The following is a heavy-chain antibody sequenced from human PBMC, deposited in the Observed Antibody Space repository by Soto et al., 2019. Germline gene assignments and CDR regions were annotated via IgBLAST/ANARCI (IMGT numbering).Heavy chain of an antibody. Sequence: PSETLSLTCTVSGGSMSSYYWSWIRQPPGKGLEWIGYIYYSGSTNYNPSLKSRVTISVDTSKNQFSLKLSAVTAADTAVYYCARASAMIVVTDWGQGTLVTVS. D-gene: IGHD3-22*01. J-gene: IGHJ4*02. CDR2: IYYSGST. V-gene: IGHV4-59*01. CDR1: GGSMSSYY. CDR3: ARASAMIVVTD.